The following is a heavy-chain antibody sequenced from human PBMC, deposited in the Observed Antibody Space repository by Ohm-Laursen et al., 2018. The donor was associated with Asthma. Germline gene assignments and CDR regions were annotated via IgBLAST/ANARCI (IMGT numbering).Heavy chain of an antibody. Sequence: SLRLSCAASGFTFRSYAMHWVRQAPGKGLEWVAVGGSYYDGGLKYYADSMNGRFTVSRDDSKNTLYLQMNSLRPDDTAVYYCARDVMEWYLPAFDFWGQGTLVTISS. V-gene: IGHV3-30-3*01. CDR2: GGSYYDGGLK. J-gene: IGHJ4*02. CDR3: ARDVMEWYLPAFDF. CDR1: GFTFRSYA. D-gene: IGHD3-3*01.